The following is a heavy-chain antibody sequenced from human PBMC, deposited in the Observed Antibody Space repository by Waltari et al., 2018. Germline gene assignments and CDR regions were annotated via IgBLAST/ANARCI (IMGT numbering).Heavy chain of an antibody. CDR3: ARGASNSGFSFAS. CDR2: MHSTGSA. Sequence: QVQLQESGPGLVKPSETLSLTCTVSGGLNNDYYWSWIRQPPGKGLEWIGYMHSTGSADYNPSLKSRVTVSIDTSNKEFSLKLSSVAATDSAVYYCARGASNSGFSFASWGQGTLVTVSS. D-gene: IGHD5-12*01. V-gene: IGHV4-59*01. CDR1: GGLNNDYY. J-gene: IGHJ4*02.